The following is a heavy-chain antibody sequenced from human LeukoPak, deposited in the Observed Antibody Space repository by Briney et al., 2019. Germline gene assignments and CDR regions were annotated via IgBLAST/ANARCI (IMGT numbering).Heavy chain of an antibody. CDR2: ISSSSSTI. J-gene: IGHJ4*02. Sequence: GGSLRLSCAASEFTFSNYGMSWVRQAPGKGLEWVSAISSSSSTIYYADSVKGRFTISRDDAKKSMYLQMNSLRAEDTAVYYCARDGITMRILEYWGQGTLVTVSS. CDR3: ARDGITMRILEY. CDR1: EFTFSNYG. V-gene: IGHV3-21*01. D-gene: IGHD3-10*01.